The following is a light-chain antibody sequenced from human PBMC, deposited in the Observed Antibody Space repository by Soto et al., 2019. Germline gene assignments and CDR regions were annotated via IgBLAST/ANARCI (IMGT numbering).Light chain of an antibody. J-gene: IGKJ5*01. CDR2: GAS. V-gene: IGKV3-15*01. CDR1: QSIKRSS. Sequence: EIVLTQSPSTLSVSPGEGATLSCRASQSIKRSSLALYQQKPGQAPRLLICGASTRVTGIPARFSGSGSGTEFSLTISSLQSEDFAVYYCQQYMNWPTFGQGTRLEIK. CDR3: QQYMNWPT.